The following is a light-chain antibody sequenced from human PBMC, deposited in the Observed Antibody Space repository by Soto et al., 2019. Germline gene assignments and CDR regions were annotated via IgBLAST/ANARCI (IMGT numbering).Light chain of an antibody. Sequence: QSALTQPASVSGSPGQSITISRTGTNNDIGAYDYVSWYQQHPGKPPKLMIFEVRNRPSGVSSRFSGSRSGNTASLTISGLQAEDEAEYYCSSYTSRSTLVFGTGTKLTVL. V-gene: IGLV2-14*01. CDR3: SSYTSRSTLV. J-gene: IGLJ1*01. CDR2: EVR. CDR1: NNDIGAYDY.